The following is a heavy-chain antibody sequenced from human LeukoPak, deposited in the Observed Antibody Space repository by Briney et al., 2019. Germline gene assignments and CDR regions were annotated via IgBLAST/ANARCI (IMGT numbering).Heavy chain of an antibody. CDR1: GYTFTDYY. D-gene: IGHD2-2*01. CDR3: ARANFLYCSSTTCLFDY. Sequence: ASVKVACKASGYTFTDYYMHWVRQAPGQGFEWMGWINPNDGDTNYAQKFQGRVTMTRDTSISTAHMEVSRLRSDDTAVYYCARANFLYCSSTTCLFDYWGQGTLVTVSS. V-gene: IGHV1-2*02. CDR2: INPNDGDT. J-gene: IGHJ4*02.